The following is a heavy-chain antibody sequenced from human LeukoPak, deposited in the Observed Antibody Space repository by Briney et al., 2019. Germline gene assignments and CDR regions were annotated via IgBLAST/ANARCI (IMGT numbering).Heavy chain of an antibody. CDR2: ISYDAINK. CDR1: GFTFRSCA. D-gene: IGHD2-2*01. V-gene: IGHV3-30*18. CDR3: AKGYCSSTSCLKTD. J-gene: IGHJ4*02. Sequence: PGRSLRLSCAASGFTFRSCAMHWVRQAPGKGLEWVAVISYDAINKYYADSVKGRFTISRDNSKNTLYLQMNSLRAEDTAVYYCAKGYCSSTSCLKTDWGQGALVTVSS.